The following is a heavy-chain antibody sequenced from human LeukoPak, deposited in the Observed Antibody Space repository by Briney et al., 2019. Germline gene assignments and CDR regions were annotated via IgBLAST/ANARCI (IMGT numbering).Heavy chain of an antibody. D-gene: IGHD4-17*01. Sequence: ASVKVSCKASGYTFTGYYMHWVRQAPGQGLEWMGIINPSGGSTSYAQKFQGRVTMTRDTSTSTVYMELSSLRSEDTAVYYCARVVVGDIAAFDIWGQGTMVTVSS. V-gene: IGHV1-46*01. CDR3: ARVVVGDIAAFDI. J-gene: IGHJ3*02. CDR2: INPSGGST. CDR1: GYTFTGYY.